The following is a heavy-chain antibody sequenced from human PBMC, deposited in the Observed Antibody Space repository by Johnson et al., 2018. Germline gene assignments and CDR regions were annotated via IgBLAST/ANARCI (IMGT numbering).Heavy chain of an antibody. CDR2: SRNKVQSYTT. CDR1: GLTFSEHF. J-gene: IGHJ6*03. V-gene: IGHV3-72*01. Sequence: VQLQESGGGLVQPGGSLRLSCAASGLTFSEHFMDWVRLAPGKGLEWVGRSRNKVQSYTTQFAASVRERFTLLRDDSKNSVFLQMNSLKTEDTAVYYCATGNSKYSNYKYHMDVWGKGTTVTVSS. D-gene: IGHD5-24*01. CDR3: ATGNSKYSNYKYHMDV.